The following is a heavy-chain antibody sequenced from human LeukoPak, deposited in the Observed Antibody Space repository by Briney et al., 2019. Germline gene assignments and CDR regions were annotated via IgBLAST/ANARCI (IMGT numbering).Heavy chain of an antibody. CDR3: ARMSGSYFVRIDY. J-gene: IGHJ4*02. D-gene: IGHD1-26*01. Sequence: SVKASCKASGGTFSSYTISWVRQAPGQGLEWMGRIIPILGIANYAQKFQGRVTITADKSTSTAYMELSSLRSEDTAVYYCARMSGSYFVRIDYWGQGTLVTVSS. CDR1: GGTFSSYT. V-gene: IGHV1-69*02. CDR2: IIPILGIA.